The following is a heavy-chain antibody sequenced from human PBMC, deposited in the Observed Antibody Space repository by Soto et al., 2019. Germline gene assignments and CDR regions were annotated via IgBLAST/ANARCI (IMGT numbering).Heavy chain of an antibody. CDR1: GFTFTSSA. J-gene: IGHJ5*02. D-gene: IGHD3-22*01. Sequence: AASVKVSCKASGFTFTSSAVQWVRQARGQRLEWIGWIVVGSGNTNYAQKFQERVTITRDMSTSTAYMELSSLRSEDTAVYYCAAERQTYYYDSSGYYPWGQGTLVTVSS. CDR2: IVVGSGNT. CDR3: AAERQTYYYDSSGYYP. V-gene: IGHV1-58*01.